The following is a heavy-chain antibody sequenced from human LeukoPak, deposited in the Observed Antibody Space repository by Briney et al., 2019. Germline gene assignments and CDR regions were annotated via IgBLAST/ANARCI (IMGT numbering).Heavy chain of an antibody. Sequence: GASVKVSCKASGYTFTSYYMHWVRQAPGQGLEWMGIINPSGGSTSYAQKFQGRVTMTRDMSTSTVYMELSSLRSEDTAVYYCARGASGGSYYSYNWFDPWGQGTLVTVSS. CDR1: GYTFTSYY. J-gene: IGHJ5*02. D-gene: IGHD1-26*01. V-gene: IGHV1-46*01. CDR3: ARGASGGSYYSYNWFDP. CDR2: INPSGGST.